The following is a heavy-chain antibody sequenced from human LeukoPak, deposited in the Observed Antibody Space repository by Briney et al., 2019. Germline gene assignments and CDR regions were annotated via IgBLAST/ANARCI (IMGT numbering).Heavy chain of an antibody. CDR2: FYIDGST. J-gene: IGHJ4*02. CDR1: GFTVSSNY. V-gene: IGHV3-53*01. D-gene: IGHD1-1*01. CDR3: ARSGNYDC. Sequence: GGSLRLSCAASGFTVSSNYMSWVRQAPGKGLEWVSAFYIDGSTYYADSVEGRFTISRDNSKNTLYLQMDSLRDEDTAVYYCARSGNYDCWGQGTLVTVSS.